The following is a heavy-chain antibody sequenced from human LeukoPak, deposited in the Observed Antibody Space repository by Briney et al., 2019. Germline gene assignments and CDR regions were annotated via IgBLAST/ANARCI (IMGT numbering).Heavy chain of an antibody. D-gene: IGHD1-1*01. Sequence: GGSLRLSCVGSGFTFRSHAMSWVRQAPEKGLEFVSGIYENGGTTYYADSVKGRFTISRDNAKNSLYLQMNSLRAEDTAVYYCARDLVWNDFEGEEGGQDYWGQGTLVTVSS. CDR1: GFTFRSHA. CDR2: IYENGGTT. V-gene: IGHV3-23*01. J-gene: IGHJ4*02. CDR3: ARDLVWNDFEGEEGGQDY.